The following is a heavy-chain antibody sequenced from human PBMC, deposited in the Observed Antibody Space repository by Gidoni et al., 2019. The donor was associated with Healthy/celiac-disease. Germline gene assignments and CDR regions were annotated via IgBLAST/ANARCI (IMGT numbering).Heavy chain of an antibody. D-gene: IGHD3-22*01. Sequence: QVQLVQSGAEVKKPGSSVNVSCKASGGTFSSYAISWVRQAPGQGLEWMGGSSTIFGTANYAQKFQGRVTMTAEESTSTAYMELSSLRAEDTAGYYCARVSDSSVAGYFDLWGRGTLVTVSS. CDR3: ARVSDSSVAGYFDL. V-gene: IGHV1-69*01. CDR1: GGTFSSYA. CDR2: SSTIFGTA. J-gene: IGHJ2*01.